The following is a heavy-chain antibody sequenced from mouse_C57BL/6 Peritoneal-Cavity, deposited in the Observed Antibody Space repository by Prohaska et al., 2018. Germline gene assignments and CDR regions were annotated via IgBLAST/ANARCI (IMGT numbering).Heavy chain of an antibody. J-gene: IGHJ1*03. CDR2: ISDGGSYT. D-gene: IGHD1-1*01. CDR3: ARETTVVAWYFDV. CDR1: GFTFSSYA. V-gene: IGHV5-4*01. Sequence: EVQLVESGGGLVKPGGSLKLSCAASGFTFSSYAMSWIRQTPEKRLAWVATISDGGSYTYYPDNVKGRFTISRDNAKNNLYLQMSHLKSEDTAMYYCARETTVVAWYFDVWGTGTTVTVSS.